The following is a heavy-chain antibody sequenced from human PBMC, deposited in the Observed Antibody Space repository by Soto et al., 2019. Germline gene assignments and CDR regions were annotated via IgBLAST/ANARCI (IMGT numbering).Heavy chain of an antibody. CDR3: AGVMGGDYGYYFDY. D-gene: IGHD3-16*01. CDR2: IYYSGST. J-gene: IGHJ4*02. V-gene: IGHV4-30-4*01. Sequence: QVQLQESGPGLVKPSQTLSLTCTVSGGSISSGDYYWSWIRQPPGKGLEWVGYIYYSGSTYYNPSLKIRVTISVDTSKNQFPLKLSSVTAADTAVYYCAGVMGGDYGYYFDYWGQGTLVTVSS. CDR1: GGSISSGDYY.